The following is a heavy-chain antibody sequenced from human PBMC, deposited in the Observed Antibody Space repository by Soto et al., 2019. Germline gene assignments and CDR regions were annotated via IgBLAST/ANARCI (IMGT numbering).Heavy chain of an antibody. CDR2: ILVDGRT. V-gene: IGHV3-23*01. CDR1: GFICSSYD. Sequence: VSLRLSCAASGFICSSYDMSWVRQAPGKGLEWVSTILVDGRTFYVDSVKGRFTISRDSSQNTVYLQMNSLTAGDTALYYCAKATATGGGAFDICGQGTMVTV. J-gene: IGHJ3*02. D-gene: IGHD2-8*02. CDR3: AKATATGGGAFDI.